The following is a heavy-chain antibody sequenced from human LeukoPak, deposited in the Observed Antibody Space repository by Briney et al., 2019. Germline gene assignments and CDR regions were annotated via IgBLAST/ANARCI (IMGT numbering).Heavy chain of an antibody. V-gene: IGHV3-7*01. D-gene: IGHD4-17*01. J-gene: IGHJ4*02. CDR3: ASAHYGDYGGFANLNF. CDR2: IKQDGSEK. CDR1: GFTFSSYW. Sequence: GGSLRLSCAASGFTFSSYWMSWVRQAPGKGLEWVANIKQDGSEKYYVDSVKGRFTISRDNAKNSLFLQMNSLRAEDTAVYYCASAHYGDYGGFANLNFWGQGTLVTVSS.